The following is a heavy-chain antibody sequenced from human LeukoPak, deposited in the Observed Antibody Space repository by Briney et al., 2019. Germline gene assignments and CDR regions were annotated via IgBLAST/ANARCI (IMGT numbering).Heavy chain of an antibody. V-gene: IGHV4-38-2*02. Sequence: SETLSLTCTVSGYSISSGYYWGWIRQPPGKGLEWIGSIYHSGSTYYNPSLKSRVAISVDTSKNQFSLKLSSVPAADTAVYYCARDSPFTSGAFDIWGQGTMVTVSS. CDR1: GYSISSGYY. D-gene: IGHD6-6*01. CDR2: IYHSGST. J-gene: IGHJ3*02. CDR3: ARDSPFTSGAFDI.